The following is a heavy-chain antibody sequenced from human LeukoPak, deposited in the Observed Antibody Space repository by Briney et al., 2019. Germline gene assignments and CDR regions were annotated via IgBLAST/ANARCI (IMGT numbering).Heavy chain of an antibody. V-gene: IGHV6-1*01. CDR1: GDSVSSNSAV. D-gene: IGHD3-10*01. J-gene: IGHJ5*02. CDR3: AREVAMIRGVKNWFDR. Sequence: SQTLSLTCVISGDSVSSNSAVWNWIRQSPSRGLEWLGRTFYRSKWYYDYEASLKSRITINPDTSKNQFSLQLNSVTPEDTAMYYCAREVAMIRGVKNWFDRWGQGTLVTVSS. CDR2: TFYRSKWYY.